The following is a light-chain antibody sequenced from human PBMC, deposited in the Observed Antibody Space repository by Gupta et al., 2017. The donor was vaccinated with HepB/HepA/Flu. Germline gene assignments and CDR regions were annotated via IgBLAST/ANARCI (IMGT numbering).Light chain of an antibody. CDR2: EVS. CDR3: VSYTSSSTYV. CDR1: SSDVGSYNR. Sequence: SALTQPPSVSGSPGQSVTISCTGTSSDVGSYNRVSWYQQPPGTAPKLMIYEVSNRPSGVPDRFSGSKPGNTASLTISGPQAEDEGDYYCVSYTSSSTYVFGTGTKVTVL. V-gene: IGLV2-18*02. J-gene: IGLJ1*01.